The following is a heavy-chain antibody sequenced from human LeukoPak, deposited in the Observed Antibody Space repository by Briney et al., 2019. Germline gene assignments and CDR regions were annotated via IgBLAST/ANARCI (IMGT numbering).Heavy chain of an antibody. J-gene: IGHJ6*02. V-gene: IGHV3-7*03. CDR3: ARVGQQLATYAYYYYFGMDV. D-gene: IGHD6-13*01. Sequence: GGSLRLSCAASGFTFSSYGMHWVRQAPGKGLEWVANIKQDGSEKYYVDSVKGRFTISRDNAKSSLSLQMNSLRAEDTAVYYCARVGQQLATYAYYYYFGMDVWGQGTTVTVSS. CDR2: IKQDGSEK. CDR1: GFTFSSYG.